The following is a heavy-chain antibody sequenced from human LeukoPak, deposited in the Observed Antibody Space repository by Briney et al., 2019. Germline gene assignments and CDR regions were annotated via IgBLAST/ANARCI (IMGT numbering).Heavy chain of an antibody. CDR2: INPSGGST. Sequence: ASVKVSCKASGYTFTSYYMQWVRQAPGQGFEWMGIINPSGGSTSYAQKFQGRVNMTRDTSTSTVYMELSSLRSEDTAVYYCARVRIVGGSYYGMDVWGQGTTVTVSS. V-gene: IGHV1-46*01. J-gene: IGHJ6*02. D-gene: IGHD1-26*01. CDR1: GYTFTSYY. CDR3: ARVRIVGGSYYGMDV.